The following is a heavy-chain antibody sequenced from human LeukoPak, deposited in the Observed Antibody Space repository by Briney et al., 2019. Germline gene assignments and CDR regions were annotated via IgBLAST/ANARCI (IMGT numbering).Heavy chain of an antibody. Sequence: SETLSLTCTVSGGSISSYYWSWIRQPPGKGLEWIGYIYYSGSTNYNPSLKSRVTISVDTSKNQFSLKLSSVTAADTAVYYCARETSSGYYVPFDYWGQGTLVTVSS. J-gene: IGHJ4*02. CDR3: ARETSSGYYVPFDY. D-gene: IGHD3-22*01. CDR2: IYYSGST. V-gene: IGHV4-59*12. CDR1: GGSISSYY.